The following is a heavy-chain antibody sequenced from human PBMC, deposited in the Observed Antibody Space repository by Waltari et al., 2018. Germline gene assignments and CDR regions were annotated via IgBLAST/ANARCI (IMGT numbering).Heavy chain of an antibody. CDR1: GFTFSSYA. D-gene: IGHD6-13*01. V-gene: IGHV3-23*01. CDR3: APHQAAAGHCDY. CDR2: ISGRGGST. J-gene: IGHJ4*02. Sequence: EVQLLESGGGLVQPGGSLRLSCAASGFTFSSYAMSWVRQAPGKGLEGGSAISGRGGSTEYADYVKGRFTISRDNSKNTLYLQMNSLRAEDTAVYYCAPHQAAAGHCDYWGQGTLVTVSS.